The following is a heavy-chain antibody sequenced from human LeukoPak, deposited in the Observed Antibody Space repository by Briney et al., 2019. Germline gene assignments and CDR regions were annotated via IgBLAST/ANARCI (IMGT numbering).Heavy chain of an antibody. CDR3: AYDFWSGYISY. Sequence: SETLSLTCAVSGGSISSSNWWSWVRQPPGKGLEWIGGINHSGSTKYNPSLKSRATISVDTSKNQFSLKLSSVTAADTAVYYCAYDFWSGYISYWGQGTLVTVSS. J-gene: IGHJ4*02. CDR2: INHSGST. V-gene: IGHV4-4*02. CDR1: GGSISSSNW. D-gene: IGHD3-3*01.